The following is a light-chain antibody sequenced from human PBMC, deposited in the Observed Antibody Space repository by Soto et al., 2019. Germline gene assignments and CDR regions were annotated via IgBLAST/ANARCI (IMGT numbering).Light chain of an antibody. CDR1: QGISSY. CDR2: AAS. CDR3: QQLNSYPLT. J-gene: IGKJ5*01. Sequence: DIQLTQSPSFLSASVGDRVTITCRASQGISSYLAWYQQKPGKAPKLLLYAASTLQSGVPSRFSGSGSGTEFTLTISSLPPEDFATYYWQQLNSYPLTFGHGTRLEIK. V-gene: IGKV1-9*01.